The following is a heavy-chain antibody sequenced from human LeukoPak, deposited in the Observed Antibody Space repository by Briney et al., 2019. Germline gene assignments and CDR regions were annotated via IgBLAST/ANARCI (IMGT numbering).Heavy chain of an antibody. CDR3: ARDRIPDTAMVPGAFGI. D-gene: IGHD5-18*01. J-gene: IGHJ3*02. CDR2: IFYSGST. V-gene: IGHV4-39*07. Sequence: KPSGTLSLTCTVSGGSIATNAYLWAWIRQPPGRGLEWIASIFYSGSTYYHPSLKSRVTISRDTSKNQFSLNLNSVTAADTAVYYCARDRIPDTAMVPGAFGIWGQGTMVTVSS. CDR1: GGSIATNAYL.